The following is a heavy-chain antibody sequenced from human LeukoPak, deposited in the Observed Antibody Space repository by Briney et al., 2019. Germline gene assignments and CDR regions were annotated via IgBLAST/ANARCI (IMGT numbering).Heavy chain of an antibody. Sequence: GALRLSCAASGFTFSSYGMSWFRQAPGKGLEWVSAISGSGGSTYYADSVKGRFTISRDNSKNTLYLQMNSLRAEDTAVYYCAKDHGRDYYGSGRYDYWGQGTLVTVSS. D-gene: IGHD3-10*01. J-gene: IGHJ4*02. V-gene: IGHV3-23*01. CDR1: GFTFSSYG. CDR2: ISGSGGST. CDR3: AKDHGRDYYGSGRYDY.